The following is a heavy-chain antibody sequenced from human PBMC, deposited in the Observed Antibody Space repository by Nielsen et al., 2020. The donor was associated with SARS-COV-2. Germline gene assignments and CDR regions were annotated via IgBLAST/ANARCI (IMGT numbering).Heavy chain of an antibody. J-gene: IGHJ3*02. V-gene: IGHV1-8*02. CDR3: ARGIAGAAFDI. CDR1: GYTFTSYG. Sequence: ASVKVSCKASGYTFTSYGISWVRQAPGQGLEWMGWMNPNSGNTGYAQKFQGRVTMTRNTSISTAYMELSSLRSEDTAVYYCARGIAGAAFDIWGQGTMVTVSS. CDR2: MNPNSGNT. D-gene: IGHD2-15*01.